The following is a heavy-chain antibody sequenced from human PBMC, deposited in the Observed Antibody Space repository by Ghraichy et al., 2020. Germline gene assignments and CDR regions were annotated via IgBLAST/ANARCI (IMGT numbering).Heavy chain of an antibody. CDR3: ARLFAPRVIGWYRNNNYYCMYV. Sequence: SETLSLTCTVSGGSISSYYWSWIRQPPGKGLEWIGYIYYSGSTNYNPSLKSRVTISVDTSKNQFSLKLSYVTAADTAVYYCARLFAPRVIGWYRNNNYYCMYVWGQGTTVTVSS. J-gene: IGHJ6*02. CDR2: IYYSGST. CDR1: GGSISSYY. V-gene: IGHV4-59*01. D-gene: IGHD6-19*01.